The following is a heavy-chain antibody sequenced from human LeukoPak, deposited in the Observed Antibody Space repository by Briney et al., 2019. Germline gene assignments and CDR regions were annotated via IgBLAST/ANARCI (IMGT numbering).Heavy chain of an antibody. CDR1: GGSISSYY. Sequence: PSETLSLTCTVSGGSISSYYWSWIRQPPGKGLEWVSAISGSGGSTYYADSVKGRFTISRDNSKNTLYLQMNSLRAEDTAVYYCAKLIEYYYYYGMDVWGQGTTVTVSS. CDR3: AKLIEYYYYYGMDV. D-gene: IGHD2/OR15-2a*01. CDR2: ISGSGGST. V-gene: IGHV3-23*01. J-gene: IGHJ6*02.